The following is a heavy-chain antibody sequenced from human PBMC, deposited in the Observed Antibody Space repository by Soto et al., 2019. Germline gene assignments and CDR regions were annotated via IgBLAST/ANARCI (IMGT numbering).Heavy chain of an antibody. V-gene: IGHV3-23*01. CDR2: ISGSGGST. Sequence: GGSLRLSCAASGFTFSSYAMSWVRQAPGKGLEWVSAISGSGGSTYYADSVKGRFTISRDNSKNTLYLQMNSLRAEDTAVYYCAIYKVEGYYSYSMDFWGKGITVTLSS. D-gene: IGHD3-10*01. CDR1: GFTFSSYA. CDR3: AIYKVEGYYSYSMDF. J-gene: IGHJ6*03.